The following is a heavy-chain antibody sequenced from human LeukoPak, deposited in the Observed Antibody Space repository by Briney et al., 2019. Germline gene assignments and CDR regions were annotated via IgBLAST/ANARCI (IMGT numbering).Heavy chain of an antibody. Sequence: ASVKVSCKASGYTFTGYYMNWVRQAPGQGLEWMGWINPNSGRTNYAHNFQGRVTLTRDPSISTAYMELTGLTSNDTGVYYCARTREYSSTWFFPLLDPWGQGTLVTVSS. CDR3: ARTREYSSTWFFPLLDP. CDR1: GYTFTGYY. J-gene: IGHJ5*02. V-gene: IGHV1-2*02. D-gene: IGHD6-13*01. CDR2: INPNSGRT.